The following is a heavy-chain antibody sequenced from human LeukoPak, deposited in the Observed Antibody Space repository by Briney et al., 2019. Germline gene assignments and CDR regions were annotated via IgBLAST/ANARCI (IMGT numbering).Heavy chain of an antibody. CDR1: GFTFSSYE. CDR2: SSDSGGTT. V-gene: IGHV3-23*01. CDR3: TNDFDY. Sequence: PGGSLRLSCAASGFTFSSYEMNWVRQAPGKGLEWVSISSDSGGTTYYADSVKGRFTISRDNSKNTLYLQMNSLRVEDTAVYYCTNDFDYWGQGTLVTVSS. J-gene: IGHJ4*02.